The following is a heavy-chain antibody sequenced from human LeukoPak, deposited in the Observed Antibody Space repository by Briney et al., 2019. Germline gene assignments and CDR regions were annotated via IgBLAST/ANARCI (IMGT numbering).Heavy chain of an antibody. D-gene: IGHD3-10*01. CDR3: ARSNLLWFGAWGDY. J-gene: IGHJ4*02. CDR1: GFTFNTYG. Sequence: GRSLRLSCAASGFTFNTYGMDWVRQAPGKGLEWVAVIWYDGSNKYYADSVKGRFTISRDNSKNTLYLQMNSLRAEDTAVYYCARSNLLWFGAWGDYWGQGTLVTVSS. CDR2: IWYDGSNK. V-gene: IGHV3-33*07.